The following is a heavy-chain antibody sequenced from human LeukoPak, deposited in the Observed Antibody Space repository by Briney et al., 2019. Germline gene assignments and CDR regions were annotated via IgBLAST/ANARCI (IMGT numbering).Heavy chain of an antibody. D-gene: IGHD6-6*01. Sequence: GGSLRLSCTVSGFTVSSNSMSWVRQAPGKGLEWVSFIYSDNTHYSDSVKGRFTISRDNSKNTLYLQMNSLRAEDTAVYYCARLDGVTSFGSSSGGYWGQGTLVTVSS. J-gene: IGHJ4*02. CDR3: ARLDGVTSFGSSSGGY. CDR2: IYSDNT. CDR1: GFTVSSNS. V-gene: IGHV3-53*01.